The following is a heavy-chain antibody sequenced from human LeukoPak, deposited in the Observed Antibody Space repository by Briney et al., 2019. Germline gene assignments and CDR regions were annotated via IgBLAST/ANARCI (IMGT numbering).Heavy chain of an antibody. V-gene: IGHV3-23*01. CDR2: ISGSGATT. D-gene: IGHD3-10*01. Sequence: PGGSLRLSCAASGFTFSSYAMSWVRQAPGKGLEWVSTISGSGATTYYPDSVKGRFTISRDTSKDTLYLQMNTLRAEDTAIYYCAKDGFDSGTYSPYFHYWGQGTLVTVPS. J-gene: IGHJ4*02. CDR1: GFTFSSYA. CDR3: AKDGFDSGTYSPYFHY.